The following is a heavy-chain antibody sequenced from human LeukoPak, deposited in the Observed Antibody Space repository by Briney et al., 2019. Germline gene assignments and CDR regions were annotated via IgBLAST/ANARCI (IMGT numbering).Heavy chain of an antibody. CDR1: GFTVCAYA. D-gene: IGHD3-10*01. CDR3: AKGPFYYSTGGPT. J-gene: IGHJ4*02. CDR2: FGLSLGIA. Sequence: GSLRLSCAPSGFTVCAYAMSTVRQAPGHGLKWCRGFGLSLGIAYYTTSGQGRFIISKDSTKNTVFPRMSRLRADDTALYYCAKGPFYYSTGGPTWGQGTLVTVSS. V-gene: IGHV3-23*01.